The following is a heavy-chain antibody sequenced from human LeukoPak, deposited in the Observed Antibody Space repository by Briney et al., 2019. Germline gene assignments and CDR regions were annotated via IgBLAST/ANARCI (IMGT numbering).Heavy chain of an antibody. J-gene: IGHJ5*02. Sequence: SETLSLTCAVSGGSFSGYYWSWIRQPPGKGLEWIGEINHSGSSSYKPSLKSRVTISVDTSKNQFSLKLSSVTAADTAVYYCARAPIDRFDPWGQGTLVTVSS. D-gene: IGHD1-26*01. CDR1: GGSFSGYY. CDR2: INHSGSS. V-gene: IGHV4-34*01. CDR3: ARAPIDRFDP.